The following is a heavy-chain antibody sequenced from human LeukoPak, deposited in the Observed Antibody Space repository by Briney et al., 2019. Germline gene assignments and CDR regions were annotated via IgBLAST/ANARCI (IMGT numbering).Heavy chain of an antibody. Sequence: GGSLRLSCAASGFTFTHYAMHWVRQAPGEGLEWVGVISSNGRSTNYGNSVTGRFTISRDNSLDTLYLQMNNLRTEDTAVYYCTRDQYYFDYWGQGTLATVSS. CDR2: ISSNGRST. CDR1: GFTFTHYA. J-gene: IGHJ4*02. V-gene: IGHV3-30*04. CDR3: TRDQYYFDY.